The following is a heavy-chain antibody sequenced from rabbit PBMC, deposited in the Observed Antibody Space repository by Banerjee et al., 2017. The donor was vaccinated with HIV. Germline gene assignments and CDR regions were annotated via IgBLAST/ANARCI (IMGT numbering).Heavy chain of an antibody. D-gene: IGHD2-1*01. CDR1: GFDFKYYY. Sequence: QLKETGGGLVQPGGSLTLSCKASGFDFKYYYMSWVRQAPGKGLEWIGDIDSVFGGTYYASWVNGRFTISSHNAQNALYLQLNSLTAADAATSFCARWDYDDYGDLFLWGPGTLVTVS. CDR3: ARWDYDDYGDLFL. J-gene: IGHJ4*01. CDR2: IDSVFGGT. V-gene: IGHV1S7*01.